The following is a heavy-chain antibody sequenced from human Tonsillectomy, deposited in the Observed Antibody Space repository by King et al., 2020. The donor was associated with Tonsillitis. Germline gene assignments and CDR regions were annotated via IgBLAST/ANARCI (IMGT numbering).Heavy chain of an antibody. Sequence: QLQESGPGLVKPSQTLSLTCTVSGGSISSGSYYWSWIRQPAGKGLEWIGRIYTSGSTNYNPSLKSRVTMSVDTSKNQFSLKLSSVTAADTAVYYCASLYYDFWSGYLDACDIWGQGTMVTVSS. CDR3: ASLYYDFWSGYLDACDI. D-gene: IGHD3-3*01. CDR2: IYTSGST. V-gene: IGHV4-61*02. CDR1: GGSISSGSYY. J-gene: IGHJ3*02.